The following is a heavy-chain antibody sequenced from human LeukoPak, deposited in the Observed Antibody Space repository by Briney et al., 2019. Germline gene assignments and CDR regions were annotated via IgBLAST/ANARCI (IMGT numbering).Heavy chain of an antibody. CDR1: GGSISSGGYS. CDR2: IYHSGST. CDR3: ARGIGLFDY. V-gene: IGHV4-30-2*01. J-gene: IGHJ4*02. Sequence: SQTLSLTCAVSGGSISSGGYSWSWIRQPPGKGLEWIGYIYHSGSTYYNPSLKSRVTISVDRSKNQFSLKLSSVTAADTAVYYCARGIGLFDYWGQGTLVTVSS. D-gene: IGHD2-21*01.